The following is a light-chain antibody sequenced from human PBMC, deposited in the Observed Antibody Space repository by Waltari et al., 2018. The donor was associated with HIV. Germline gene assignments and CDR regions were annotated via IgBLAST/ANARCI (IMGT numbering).Light chain of an antibody. CDR2: DND. CDR3: GTWDTSLGAGV. CDR1: SSKFGNDF. J-gene: IGLJ3*02. V-gene: IGLV1-51*01. Sequence: QSVLTQPPSVSAAPGQKVTIPCSGSSSKFGNDFVSWYQHLPGAAPKLLIYDNDKRPSGISDRFSGSKSGTSATLGITGLQTGDEADYYCGTWDTSLGAGVFGGGTKLTVL.